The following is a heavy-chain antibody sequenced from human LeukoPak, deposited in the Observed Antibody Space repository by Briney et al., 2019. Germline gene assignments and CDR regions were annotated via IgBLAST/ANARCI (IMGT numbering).Heavy chain of an antibody. D-gene: IGHD7-27*01. V-gene: IGHV5-51*01. CDR1: GYTFTNYW. J-gene: IGHJ4*02. Sequence: PGESLKISCKSSGYTFTNYWIGWVRQMPGKSLEWMGMIYPGDSDTRYSPSFQGHVTISADKSITTAYLQWSSLKASDTAMYYCARPTGDRGYFDYWGQGTLVTVSS. CDR3: ARPTGDRGYFDY. CDR2: IYPGDSDT.